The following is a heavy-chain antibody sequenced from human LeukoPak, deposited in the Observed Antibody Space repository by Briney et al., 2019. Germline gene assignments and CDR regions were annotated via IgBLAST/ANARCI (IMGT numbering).Heavy chain of an antibody. D-gene: IGHD3-22*01. CDR3: ATSPYYYDSSGIEDY. CDR2: IYHSGST. J-gene: IGHJ4*02. CDR1: GGSISSSNW. V-gene: IGHV4-4*02. Sequence: SETLSLTCAVSGGSISSSNWWSWVRQPPGKGLEWIGEIYHSGSTNYNPSLKSRVTISVDKSKNQFSLKLSSVTAADTAVYYCATSPYYYDSSGIEDYWGQGTLVTVSS.